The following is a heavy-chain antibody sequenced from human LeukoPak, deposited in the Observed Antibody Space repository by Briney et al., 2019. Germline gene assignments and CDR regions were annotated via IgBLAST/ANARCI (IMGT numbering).Heavy chain of an antibody. CDR3: AKRVAAPGRTYYFDY. D-gene: IGHD6-13*01. Sequence: PGGSLRLSCAASGFTFSSYAMSWVRQTPGKGLEWVSGLSGRGDSTYYADSVKGRFTISRDNSKNTVYLQLNSLRAEDTAVYYCAKRVAAPGRTYYFDYWGQGTLVIVSS. V-gene: IGHV3-23*01. J-gene: IGHJ4*02. CDR1: GFTFSSYA. CDR2: LSGRGDST.